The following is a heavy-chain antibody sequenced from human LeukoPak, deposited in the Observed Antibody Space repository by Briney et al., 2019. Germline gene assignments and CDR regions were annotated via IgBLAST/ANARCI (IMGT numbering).Heavy chain of an antibody. D-gene: IGHD2-15*01. V-gene: IGHV1-24*01. CDR3: ATRNCSGGSCRPEFYYYYLDI. CDR1: GSTLTESS. J-gene: IGHJ6*03. CDR2: FDPEDVQT. Sequence: EASVKVSCKISGSTLTESSIHWVRQPPGKGLEWMGGFDPEDVQTIYAQKFQGRVTLTDDTSTDTAYMELSSLRIEDTAAYYCATRNCSGGSCRPEFYYYYLDIWGTGTTVTVSS.